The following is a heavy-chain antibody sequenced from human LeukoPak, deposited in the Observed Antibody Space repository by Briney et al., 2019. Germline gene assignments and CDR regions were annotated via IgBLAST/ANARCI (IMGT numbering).Heavy chain of an antibody. V-gene: IGHV3-23*01. J-gene: IGHJ3*02. Sequence: GGSLRLSCAASGLTFSSYAMSWVRQGPGKGLEWVSAISGSGGSTYYADSVKGRFTISRDNSKNTLYLQMNSLRAEDTAVYYCAGWSVVVPARPEAFDIWGQGTMVTVSS. D-gene: IGHD2-2*01. CDR1: GLTFSSYA. CDR3: AGWSVVVPARPEAFDI. CDR2: ISGSGGST.